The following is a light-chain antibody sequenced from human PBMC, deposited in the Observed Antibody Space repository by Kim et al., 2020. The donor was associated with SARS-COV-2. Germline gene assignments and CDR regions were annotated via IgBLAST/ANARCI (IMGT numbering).Light chain of an antibody. J-gene: IGLJ3*02. CDR3: QSYDGTLSGRV. CDR1: SSNIGAGYD. V-gene: IGLV1-40*01. Sequence: QTVPISCAGSSSNIGAGYDVHWYQHLPGRVPKLLIFDNGKRTSGVPDRFIGSKSGTSASLAITGLQAEDEADYYCQSYDGTLSGRVFGGGTQLTVL. CDR2: DNG.